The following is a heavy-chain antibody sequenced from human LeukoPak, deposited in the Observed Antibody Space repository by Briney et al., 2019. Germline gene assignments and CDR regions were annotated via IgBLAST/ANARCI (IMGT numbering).Heavy chain of an antibody. D-gene: IGHD3-3*01. CDR1: GFTFSSNG. V-gene: IGHV3-30*18. CDR3: AKVVYLFWSGYYHY. J-gene: IGHJ4*02. CDR2: LSYYEINK. Sequence: TGGSLRLSCAASGFTFSSNGMHWVGQAPGKGLEGVAFLSYYEINKYYPAPLKARFTISRDNSKNPLYLQMTSLSAEDTVFYYCAKVVYLFWSGYYHYWAQGPLVTVPS.